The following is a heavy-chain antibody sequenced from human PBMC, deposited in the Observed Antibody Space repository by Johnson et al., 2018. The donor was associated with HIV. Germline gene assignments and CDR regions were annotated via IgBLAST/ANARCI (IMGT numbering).Heavy chain of an antibody. J-gene: IGHJ3*02. D-gene: IGHD3-16*01. V-gene: IGHV3-20*04. Sequence: VQLVESGGGVVRPGGSLRLSCAASGFTFDDYAMNWVRQAPGKGLEWVSIIYSGGTAYYADSVRGRFTVSRDNAKNSLYVQMNSLRVEDTAVYYCARPLGPPLWHDAFDIWGQGTMVTVSS. CDR3: ARPLGPPLWHDAFDI. CDR1: GFTFDDYA. CDR2: IYSGGTA.